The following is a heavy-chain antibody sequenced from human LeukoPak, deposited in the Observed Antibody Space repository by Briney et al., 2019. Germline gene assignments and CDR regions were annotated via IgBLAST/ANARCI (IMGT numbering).Heavy chain of an antibody. Sequence: SETLSLTCTVSGGSISSYYWSWIRQPPGKGLEWIGYIYYSGSTNYNPSLKSRVTISVDTSKNQFSLKLSSVTAADTAVYYCARLYCTTISCYGFDYWGQGTLVTVSS. D-gene: IGHD2-2*01. CDR2: IYYSGST. CDR3: ARLYCTTISCYGFDY. V-gene: IGHV4-59*12. CDR1: GGSISSYY. J-gene: IGHJ4*02.